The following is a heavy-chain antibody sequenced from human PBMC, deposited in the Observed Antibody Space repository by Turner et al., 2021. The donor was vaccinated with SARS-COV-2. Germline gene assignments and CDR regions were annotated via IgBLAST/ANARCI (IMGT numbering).Heavy chain of an antibody. Sequence: DVQLVESGGGLVKPGGSLRLSCATSGLHFSSYSLNWVRQAPGKGLEWVASMSIRSSYIYYADSVKGRFTISRDNVKNSLYLQMNSLRAEDTAVYYCARWAYDDSSGYYPSHFDYWGQGTLVTVSS. V-gene: IGHV3-21*01. CDR1: GLHFSSYS. J-gene: IGHJ4*02. CDR3: ARWAYDDSSGYYPSHFDY. CDR2: MSIRSSYI. D-gene: IGHD3-22*01.